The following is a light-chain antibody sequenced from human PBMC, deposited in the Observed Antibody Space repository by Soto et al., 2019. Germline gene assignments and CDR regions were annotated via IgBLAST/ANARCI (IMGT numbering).Light chain of an antibody. V-gene: IGKV1-9*01. CDR2: GAS. CDR1: QGVRTY. J-gene: IGKJ2*01. CDR3: QQLSDYPDT. Sequence: DVPLTQSPPFLSASVGDRVTITCRASQGVRTYLAWYQQKSGKAPKLLIYGASTLLSGVPSRFSGSGSGTEFTLTISSLQPEDFATYYCQQLSDYPDTFGQGTKLEIK.